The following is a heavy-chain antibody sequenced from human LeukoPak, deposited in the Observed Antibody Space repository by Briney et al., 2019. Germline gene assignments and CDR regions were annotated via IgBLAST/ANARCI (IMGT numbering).Heavy chain of an antibody. V-gene: IGHV3-7*01. D-gene: IGHD2-2*01. J-gene: IGHJ5*02. CDR1: GFTLSSHW. CDR3: AAVSGPGYNCFDP. CDR2: IRHTASEK. Sequence: GGSLRLSCAASGFTLSSHWMSWVRQAPGKGLEWVANIRHTASEKYYVDSVKGRFTISRDNAKNSLYLQMNSLRADDTAVYYCAAVSGPGYNCFDPWGQGTLVTVSS.